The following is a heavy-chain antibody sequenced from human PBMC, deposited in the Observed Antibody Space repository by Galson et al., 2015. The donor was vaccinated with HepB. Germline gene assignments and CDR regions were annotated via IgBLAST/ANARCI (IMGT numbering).Heavy chain of an antibody. V-gene: IGHV3-23*01. Sequence: SLRLSCAASGFTFSNYAMTWVRQAPGKGLEWVSTISGSGGSTYYADSVKGRFTISRDGSKNTLYLQMNSLRAEDTAVYYCAKHGSNWSYYFDFWGQGTLVTVSS. D-gene: IGHD6-13*01. CDR3: AKHGSNWSYYFDF. J-gene: IGHJ4*02. CDR2: ISGSGGST. CDR1: GFTFSNYA.